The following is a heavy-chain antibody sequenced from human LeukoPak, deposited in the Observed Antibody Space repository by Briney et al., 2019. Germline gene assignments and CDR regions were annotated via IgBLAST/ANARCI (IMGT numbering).Heavy chain of an antibody. Sequence: ASVKVSCKAAGGTFSSYAISWVRQAPGQGLEWMGGIIPIFGTANYAQKFQGRVTITTDESTSTAYMELSSLRSEDTAVYYCARARNHYDSSGYYSSWGQGTLVTVSS. J-gene: IGHJ5*02. CDR3: ARARNHYDSSGYYSS. CDR2: IIPIFGTA. CDR1: GGTFSSYA. V-gene: IGHV1-69*05. D-gene: IGHD3-22*01.